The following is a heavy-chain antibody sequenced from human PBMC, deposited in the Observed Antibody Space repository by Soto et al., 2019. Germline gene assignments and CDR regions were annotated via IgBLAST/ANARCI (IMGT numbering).Heavy chain of an antibody. CDR1: GDTFDTFA. CDR3: ARDKGRGQLGGNYYYALDV. V-gene: IGHV1-69*12. D-gene: IGHD1-1*01. CDR2: IIPIFRTP. J-gene: IGHJ6*02. Sequence: QVQLEQSGDEVVKPGSSVELSYKTSGDTFDTFAISWVRQAPGQGLEWMGGIIPIFRTPDYAQKFQGRVTITADVSTSTAYMELSSLRSEDTAVYYCARDKGRGQLGGNYYYALDVWGQGTTVTVSS.